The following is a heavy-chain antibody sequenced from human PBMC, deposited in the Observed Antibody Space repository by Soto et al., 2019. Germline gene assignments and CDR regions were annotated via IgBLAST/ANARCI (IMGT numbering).Heavy chain of an antibody. CDR2: ISGSSGNT. CDR3: ERVNLIWGSYGAFDI. CDR1: GFTFSSYA. Sequence: VGSLRLSCAASGFTFSSYAVSWVRQAPGKGPEWVSAISGSSGNTYYADSVKGRFTISRDNAKNSLYLQMNSLRAEDTAVYYCERVNLIWGSYGAFDIWGQGTMVTVSS. V-gene: IGHV3-21*01. D-gene: IGHD3-16*01. J-gene: IGHJ3*02.